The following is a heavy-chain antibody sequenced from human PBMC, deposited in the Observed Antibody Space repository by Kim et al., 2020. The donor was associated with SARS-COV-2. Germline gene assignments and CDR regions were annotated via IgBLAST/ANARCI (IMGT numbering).Heavy chain of an antibody. CDR1: GGTFSSYA. CDR3: ARVLGWELSSNWFDP. Sequence: SVKVSCKASGGTFSSYAISWVRQAPGQGLEWMGGIIPIFGTANYAQKFQGRVTITADESTSTAYMELSSLRSEDTAVYYCARVLGWELSSNWFDPWGQGTLVTVSS. V-gene: IGHV1-69*13. CDR2: IIPIFGTA. J-gene: IGHJ5*02. D-gene: IGHD1-26*01.